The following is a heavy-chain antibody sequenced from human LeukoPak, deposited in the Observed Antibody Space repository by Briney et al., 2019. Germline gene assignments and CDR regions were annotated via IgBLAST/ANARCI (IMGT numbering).Heavy chain of an antibody. CDR2: IIPILGIA. Sequence: SVKVSCKASGGTFSSYAISWVRQAPGQGLEWMGRIIPILGIANYAQKFQGRVTITADKSTSTAYMELSSLRSEDTAVYYCARVREQQLVLWFDPWGQRTLVTVSS. CDR1: GGTFSSYA. V-gene: IGHV1-69*04. D-gene: IGHD6-13*01. J-gene: IGHJ5*02. CDR3: ARVREQQLVLWFDP.